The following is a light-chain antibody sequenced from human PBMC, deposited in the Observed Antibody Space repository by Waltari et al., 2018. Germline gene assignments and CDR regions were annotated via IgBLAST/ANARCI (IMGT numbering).Light chain of an antibody. CDR2: AVS. CDR3: SSHAGSDNFAV. CDR1: SSDVGAYNY. Sequence: QSALTQPPSASGSPGQSVTIPCTGTSSDVGAYNYVSWYQHHPGKAPKLMIYAVSKRPPGLPGPFSGSTSGNRAALTVSGLQAEDEADYYCSSHAGSDNFAVFGGGTKLTVL. V-gene: IGLV2-8*01. J-gene: IGLJ2*01.